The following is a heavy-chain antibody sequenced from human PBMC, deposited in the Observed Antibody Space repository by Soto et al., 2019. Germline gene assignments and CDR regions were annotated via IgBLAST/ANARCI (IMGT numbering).Heavy chain of an antibody. V-gene: IGHV4-39*01. J-gene: IGHJ4*02. CDR3: ARHSGPYSSGWVDD. Sequence: PETLSLTCSVSGGSISSSNFYWGWIRQPPGKGLEWIGSIYYSGSTSYNPSLKSRVTISVDTSKSQFSLKLSSVTAADTAVYYCARHSGPYSSGWVDDWGQGALVTVS. D-gene: IGHD6-25*01. CDR2: IYYSGST. CDR1: GGSISSSNFY.